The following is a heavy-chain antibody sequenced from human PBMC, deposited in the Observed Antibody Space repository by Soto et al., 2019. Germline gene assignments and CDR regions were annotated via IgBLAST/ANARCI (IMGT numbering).Heavy chain of an antibody. Sequence: GGSLRLSCAASGFTFSGYAMHWVRQAPGKGLEWVAVISYDGSNKYYADSVKGRFTISRDNSKNTLYLQMNSLRAEDTAVYYCARDSAVVVPAARGFYYYGMDVWGQGTTVTVSS. CDR1: GFTFSGYA. CDR2: ISYDGSNK. CDR3: ARDSAVVVPAARGFYYYGMDV. D-gene: IGHD2-2*01. V-gene: IGHV3-30-3*01. J-gene: IGHJ6*02.